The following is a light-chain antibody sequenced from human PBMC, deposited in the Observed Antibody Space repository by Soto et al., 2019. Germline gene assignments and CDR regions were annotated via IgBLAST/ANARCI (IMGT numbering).Light chain of an antibody. J-gene: IGLJ1*01. CDR1: SSDVGGYNY. Sequence: SARTPPRSVSGSPGQSVTISCTVTSSDVGGYNYVSWYQQHPGKAPKLMIYDVNKRPSGVPDRFSGSKSGNTASLTISGLQAEDEADYYCCSYAGSYTLVFGTGTKVTVL. CDR2: DVN. V-gene: IGLV2-11*01. CDR3: CSYAGSYTLV.